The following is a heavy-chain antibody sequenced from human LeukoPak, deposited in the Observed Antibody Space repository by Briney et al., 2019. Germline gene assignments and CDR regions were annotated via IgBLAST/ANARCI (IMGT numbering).Heavy chain of an antibody. V-gene: IGHV3-7*03. Sequence: GGSLRLSCAASGFTFSSYWMSWVRQAPGKGLEWVANIKQDGSEKYYVDSVKGRFTISRDNSKNTLYLQMNSLRAEDTAVYYCAKDFSSGRKSVYYFDYWGQGTLVTVSS. D-gene: IGHD3-22*01. CDR2: IKQDGSEK. J-gene: IGHJ4*02. CDR1: GFTFSSYW. CDR3: AKDFSSGRKSVYYFDY.